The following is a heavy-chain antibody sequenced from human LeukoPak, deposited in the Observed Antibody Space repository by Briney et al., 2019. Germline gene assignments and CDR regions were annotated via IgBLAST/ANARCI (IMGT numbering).Heavy chain of an antibody. V-gene: IGHV3-23*01. CDR2: ISGTAGST. CDR1: GFTFSSYA. Sequence: GGSLRLPCVASGFTFSSYATSWVRQAPGKGLEWVSAISGTAGSTYYADSVKGRFTISRDNSKNTLYLQMNSLRAEDTAVYYCAKVDDYVWGSYRPFRFDYWGQGTLVTVSS. J-gene: IGHJ4*02. D-gene: IGHD3-16*02. CDR3: AKVDDYVWGSYRPFRFDY.